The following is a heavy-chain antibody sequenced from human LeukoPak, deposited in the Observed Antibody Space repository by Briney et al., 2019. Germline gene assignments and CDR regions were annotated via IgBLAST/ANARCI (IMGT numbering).Heavy chain of an antibody. D-gene: IGHD3-10*01. Sequence: HPGGSLRLSCAASGFTFSSYAMSWVRQAPGKWLEWVSAISGSGGSTYYADSVKGRFTISRDNSKNTLYLQMNSLTAADTAVYYCARGPRFGELLWHWFDPWGQGTLVTVSS. CDR2: ISGSGGST. J-gene: IGHJ5*02. CDR1: GFTFSSYA. CDR3: ARGPRFGELLWHWFDP. V-gene: IGHV3-23*01.